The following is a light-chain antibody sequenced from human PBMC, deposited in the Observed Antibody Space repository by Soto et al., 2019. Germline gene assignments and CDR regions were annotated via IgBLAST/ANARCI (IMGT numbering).Light chain of an antibody. CDR2: DAS. J-gene: IGKJ1*01. Sequence: DIQMIQSPSTLSASVGDRVTITCRASQSISDWLAWYQQKPGKAPKVLIYDASSLESGVPSRFSGSGSGTEFTLTITNLQPDDFATYYCQQYNSYASWTFGPGTKVDIK. CDR1: QSISDW. CDR3: QQYNSYASWT. V-gene: IGKV1-5*01.